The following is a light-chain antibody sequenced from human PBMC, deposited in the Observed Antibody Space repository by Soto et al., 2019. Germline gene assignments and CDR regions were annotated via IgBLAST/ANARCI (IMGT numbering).Light chain of an antibody. CDR3: QQAASFPIT. V-gene: IGKV1-12*01. CDR2: TGS. Sequence: IQTTRSPTYLSASVGSRVTITCLASQGIKNWLAWYQQKPGKAPNLLIYTGSSLQSGVPSRFSGSGSGTDFTLTINSLQPEDFATYYCQQAASFPITFGQGTRLEI. CDR1: QGIKNW. J-gene: IGKJ5*01.